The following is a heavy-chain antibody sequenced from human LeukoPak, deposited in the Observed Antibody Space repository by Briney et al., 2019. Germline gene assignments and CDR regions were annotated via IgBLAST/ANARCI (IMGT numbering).Heavy chain of an antibody. D-gene: IGHD5-12*01. J-gene: IGHJ4*02. V-gene: IGHV5-51*01. CDR3: ARRRGYDFDS. CDR1: GYRFATYW. CDR2: IYPEDSDV. Sequence: GESLKISCKGSGYRFATYWIGWARQMPGKGLEWMGIIYPEDSDVRYGPSFQGQATISADKSITTVYLQWSSLKASDTATYYCARRRGYDFDSWGQGTRVIVSA.